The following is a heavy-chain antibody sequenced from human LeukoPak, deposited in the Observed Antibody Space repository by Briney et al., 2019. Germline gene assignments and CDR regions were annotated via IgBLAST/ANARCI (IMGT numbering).Heavy chain of an antibody. Sequence: GGSLRLSCAASGFTFSSYAMHWVRQAPGKGLEWVAVISSDGTNKYYADPVKGRFTISRDNSKNTLYLQMNSLRAEDTAVYYCARGDYSDYFDYWGQGTLVTVSS. CDR2: ISSDGTNK. CDR1: GFTFSSYA. CDR3: ARGDYSDYFDY. J-gene: IGHJ4*02. D-gene: IGHD2-15*01. V-gene: IGHV3-30*04.